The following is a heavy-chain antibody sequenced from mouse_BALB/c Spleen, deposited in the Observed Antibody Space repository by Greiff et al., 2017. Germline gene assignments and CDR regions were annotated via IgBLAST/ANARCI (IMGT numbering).Heavy chain of an antibody. CDR3: ARLTTATSYYAMDY. Sequence: EVQVVESGGGLVQPGGSLRLSCATSGFTFTDYYMSWVRQPPGKALEWLGFIRNKANGYTTEYSASVKGRFTISRDNSQSILYLQMNTLRAEDSATYYCARLTTATSYYAMDYWGQGTSVTVSS. J-gene: IGHJ4*01. CDR1: GFTFTDYY. D-gene: IGHD1-2*01. CDR2: IRNKANGYTT. V-gene: IGHV7-3*02.